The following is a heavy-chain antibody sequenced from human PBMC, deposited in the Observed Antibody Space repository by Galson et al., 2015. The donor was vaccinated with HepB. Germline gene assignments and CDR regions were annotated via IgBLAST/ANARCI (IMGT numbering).Heavy chain of an antibody. J-gene: IGHJ4*02. D-gene: IGHD4-17*01. CDR1: GGSLSGYY. CDR3: ARGTVTTPV. CDR2: INHSGST. Sequence: ETLSLTCAVYGGSLSGYYWSWIRQPPGKGLEWIGEINHSGSTNYNPSLKSRVTISVDTSKNQFSLKLSSVTAADTAVYYCARGTVTTPVWGQGTLVTVSS. V-gene: IGHV4-34*01.